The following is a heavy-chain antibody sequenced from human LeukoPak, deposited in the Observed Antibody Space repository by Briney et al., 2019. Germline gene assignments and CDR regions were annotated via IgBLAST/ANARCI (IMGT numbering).Heavy chain of an antibody. CDR2: IYTSGST. D-gene: IGHD3-10*01. Sequence: PSETLSLTCTVSGGSISSYYWSWIRQPAGKGLEWIGRIYTSGSTNYNSSLKSRVTMSVDTSKNQFSLKLSSVTAADTAVYYCARDTSYMVRGVIMYYYYGMDVWGQGTTVTVSS. CDR1: GGSISSYY. J-gene: IGHJ6*02. V-gene: IGHV4-4*07. CDR3: ARDTSYMVRGVIMYYYYGMDV.